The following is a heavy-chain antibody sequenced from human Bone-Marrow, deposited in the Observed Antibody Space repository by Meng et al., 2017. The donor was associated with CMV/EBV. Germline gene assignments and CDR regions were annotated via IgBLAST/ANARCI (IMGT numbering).Heavy chain of an antibody. Sequence: GESLKISCAASEFTFSSYSMNWVRQAPGKGLEWVSSISSSSSYIYYADSVKGRFTISRDNAKNSLYLQMNSLRAEDTAVYYCARGSGYGMDVWGQGTTVTVSS. J-gene: IGHJ6*02. D-gene: IGHD3-10*01. CDR1: EFTFSSYS. CDR2: ISSSSSYI. V-gene: IGHV3-21*01. CDR3: ARGSGYGMDV.